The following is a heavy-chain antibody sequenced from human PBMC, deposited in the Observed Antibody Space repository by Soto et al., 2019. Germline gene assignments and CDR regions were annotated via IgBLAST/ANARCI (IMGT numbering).Heavy chain of an antibody. V-gene: IGHV4-59*08. CDR2: IHYSGNT. J-gene: IGHJ6*03. CDR3: ASGCLLLNYDFYYYYMDV. CDR1: GGSISSYY. D-gene: IGHD1-7*01. Sequence: QVQLQESGPGLVKPSETLSLTCTVSGGSISSYYWNWIRQPPGKGLEWIGYIHYSGNTNYKPSLKSRLTISVDTSTNQFSLTLSSVTAADTAVYYCASGCLLLNYDFYYYYMDVWGKGTTVTVSS.